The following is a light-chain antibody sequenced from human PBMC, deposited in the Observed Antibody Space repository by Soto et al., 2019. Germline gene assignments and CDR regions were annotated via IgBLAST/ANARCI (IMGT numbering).Light chain of an antibody. Sequence: QSALTQPPSASVSPGQSVTISCTGTSSDVGGYNYVSWYQQHPGKAPKLMISEVSTRPSGVPDRFSGSKSGNTVSLTVSGLQAEDEADYYCSSFAGNNNLVFGGGTQLTVL. CDR3: SSFAGNNNLV. CDR2: EVS. V-gene: IGLV2-8*01. J-gene: IGLJ2*01. CDR1: SSDVGGYNY.